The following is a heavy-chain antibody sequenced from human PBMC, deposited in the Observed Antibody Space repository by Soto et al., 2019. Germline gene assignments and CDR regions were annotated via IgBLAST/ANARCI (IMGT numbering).Heavy chain of an antibody. CDR1: GYTFTSSG. J-gene: IGHJ3*01. D-gene: IGHD3-22*01. CDR3: ARAFFYQGSASRGYSFDALDF. CDR2: ISAHTGSS. V-gene: IGHV1-18*01. Sequence: ASVKVSCKASGYTFTSSGMSWVRQAPGQGLEWMGWISAHTGSSEYAQRFQGRVTMTTDRSTRTAYMELRSLRSDDTSVYYCARAFFYQGSASRGYSFDALDFWGPGTLVTVSS.